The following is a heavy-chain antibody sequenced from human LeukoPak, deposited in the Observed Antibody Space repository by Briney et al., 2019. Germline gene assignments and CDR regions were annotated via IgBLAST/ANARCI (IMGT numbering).Heavy chain of an antibody. CDR1: GFTFSAYN. J-gene: IGHJ4*02. Sequence: GGSLRLSCTASGFTFSAYNMNWVRQAPGKGLEWISYISTKSSTIHYADSVKGRFTISRDNAKNSLYLQMNSLRAEDTAVYYCARPLDSSNNYFDYWGQGTLVTVSA. CDR2: ISTKSSTI. V-gene: IGHV3-48*04. CDR3: ARPLDSSNNYFDY. D-gene: IGHD6-13*01.